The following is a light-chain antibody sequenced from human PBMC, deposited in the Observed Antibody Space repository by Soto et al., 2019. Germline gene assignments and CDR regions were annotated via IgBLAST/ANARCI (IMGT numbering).Light chain of an antibody. CDR3: QSYENSRTGFYV. Sequence: QSVLTQPPSVSGAPGQRVTISCTGSSSDIGAGFDVHWYQHLPGTAPKLLIYGNTNRPSGVPGRFSGSKSGTSASLVLTGRQAEDEADYYCQSYENSRTGFYVFGTGTKLTVL. V-gene: IGLV1-40*01. CDR2: GNT. J-gene: IGLJ1*01. CDR1: SSDIGAGFD.